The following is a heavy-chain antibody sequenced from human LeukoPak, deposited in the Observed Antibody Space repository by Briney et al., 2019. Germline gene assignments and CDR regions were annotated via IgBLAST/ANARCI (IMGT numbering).Heavy chain of an antibody. V-gene: IGHV3-23*01. CDR3: AKKWGVGTTTLDYFDY. Sequence: GGSLRLSCAASGFTFSSYTMSWVRQAPGKGLEWVSGISGSGGSTYYADSVKGRFTISRDNSKNTLYLQMNSLTDEDTAVYYCAKKWGVGTTTLDYFDYWGQGTLVTVSS. J-gene: IGHJ4*02. CDR2: ISGSGGST. D-gene: IGHD1-26*01. CDR1: GFTFSSYT.